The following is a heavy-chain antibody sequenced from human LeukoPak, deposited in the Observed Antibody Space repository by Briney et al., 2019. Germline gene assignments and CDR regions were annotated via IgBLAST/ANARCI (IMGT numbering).Heavy chain of an antibody. J-gene: IGHJ5*02. CDR2: VYTSGST. CDR1: GASISSYY. V-gene: IGHV4-4*07. Sequence: SETLSLTCTVSGASISSYYWSWIRLSAGKGLEWIGRVYTSGSTNYNPSLESRVAMSVDTSKNQLSLKVYSVTAADTAVYYCARFGESNWFDPWGQGTLVTVSS. D-gene: IGHD3-10*01. CDR3: ARFGESNWFDP.